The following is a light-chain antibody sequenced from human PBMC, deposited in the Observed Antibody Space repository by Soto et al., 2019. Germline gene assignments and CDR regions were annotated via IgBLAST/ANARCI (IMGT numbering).Light chain of an antibody. V-gene: IGKV1-39*01. CDR2: AAS. Sequence: DHLMTQSPSSLTASVGDRVTITCPASQSISNYLNWYQQKPGKAPKLLISAASSLQRGIPSRFSGSGSGTDFTLIISSLQPEDVATYYCQQSYSTPITFGQGTRLEIK. CDR3: QQSYSTPIT. J-gene: IGKJ5*01. CDR1: QSISNY.